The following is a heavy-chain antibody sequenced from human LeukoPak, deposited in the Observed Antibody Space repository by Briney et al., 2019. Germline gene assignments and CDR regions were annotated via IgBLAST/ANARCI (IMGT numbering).Heavy chain of an antibody. V-gene: IGHV1-18*01. CDR3: AREVSYATGYDY. Sequence: ASVKVSCKASGYTFTSYGISWVRQAPGQGLEWMGWISAYNGNTNYAQKLQGRVTMTTDTSTSTAYVELRSLRSDDTAVYYCAREVSYATGYDYWGQGTPVTVSS. CDR1: GYTFTSYG. CDR2: ISAYNGNT. D-gene: IGHD1-26*01. J-gene: IGHJ4*02.